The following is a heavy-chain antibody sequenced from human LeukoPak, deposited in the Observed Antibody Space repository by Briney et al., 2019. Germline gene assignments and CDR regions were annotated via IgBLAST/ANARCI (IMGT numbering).Heavy chain of an antibody. CDR1: GFTFSSYA. Sequence: GRSPRLSCAASGFTFSSYAMHWVRQAPGKALDWVAVISYDGSNKYYADSVKGRFTISRDNSKNTLYLQMISLSAEDTAVYYCASSPSTVTTPSFDYWGQGTLVTVSS. J-gene: IGHJ4*02. CDR3: ASSPSTVTTPSFDY. V-gene: IGHV3-30-3*01. D-gene: IGHD4-17*01. CDR2: ISYDGSNK.